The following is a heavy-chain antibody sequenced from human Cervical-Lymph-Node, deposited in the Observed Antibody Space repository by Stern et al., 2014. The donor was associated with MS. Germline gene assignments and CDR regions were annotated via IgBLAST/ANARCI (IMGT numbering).Heavy chain of an antibody. CDR1: GYTFTSYY. CDR2: INPSGGST. D-gene: IGHD3-10*01. V-gene: IGHV1-46*01. CDR3: ARDPPGRARDYYYGMDV. Sequence: QMQLVQSGAEVKKPGASGKVSCKASGYTFTSYYMHWGRQAPGQGLEWMGIINPSGGSTSYAQKFQGRVTMTRDTSTSTVYMELSSLRSEDTAVYYCARDPPGRARDYYYGMDVWGQGTTVTVSS. J-gene: IGHJ6*02.